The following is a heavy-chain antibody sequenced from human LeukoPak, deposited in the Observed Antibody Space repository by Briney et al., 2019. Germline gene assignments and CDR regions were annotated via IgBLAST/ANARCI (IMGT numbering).Heavy chain of an antibody. CDR3: ATPFYGGNQLSFDY. V-gene: IGHV5-51*01. J-gene: IGHJ4*02. CDR2: IYPGDSDT. Sequence: GESLKISCKGSGYSFTSYWIGWVRQMPGKGLEWMGIIYPGDSDTRYNPSFQGQVTISADRSINTAYLQWSSLEASDTAMYYCATPFYGGNQLSFDYWGQGTLVTVSS. D-gene: IGHD4-23*01. CDR1: GYSFTSYW.